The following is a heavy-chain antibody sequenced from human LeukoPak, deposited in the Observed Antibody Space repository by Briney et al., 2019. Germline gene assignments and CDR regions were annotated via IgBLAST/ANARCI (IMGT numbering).Heavy chain of an antibody. CDR2: ISSSSSYI. J-gene: IGHJ6*03. Sequence: GGSLRLSCAASGFAFSSYSMNWVRQAPGKGLEWVSSISSSSSYIYYADSVKGRFSISRDNAQNSLYLQMNSLRAEDTAVYCCARVGGGGSGTYYMDVWGKGTTVTVSS. CDR1: GFAFSSYS. V-gene: IGHV3-21*01. CDR3: ARVGGGGSGTYYMDV. D-gene: IGHD3-10*01.